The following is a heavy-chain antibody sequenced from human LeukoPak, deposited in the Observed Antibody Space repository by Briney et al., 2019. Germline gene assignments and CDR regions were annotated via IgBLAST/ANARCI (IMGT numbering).Heavy chain of an antibody. J-gene: IGHJ4*02. CDR1: GFTFSDYY. D-gene: IGHD6-13*01. Sequence: GGPLRLSCAASGFTFSDYYMTWIRQAPGKGLEWVSYISTSGSTKYYADSVKGRFTISRDNAENSLYLQMNSLRAEDTAVYFCARRRLSSSWYPDYFDFWGQGTLVTVSS. V-gene: IGHV3-11*04. CDR2: ISTSGSTK. CDR3: ARRRLSSSWYPDYFDF.